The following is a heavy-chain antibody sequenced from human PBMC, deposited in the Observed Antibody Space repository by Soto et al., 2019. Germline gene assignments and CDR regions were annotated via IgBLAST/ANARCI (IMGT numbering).Heavy chain of an antibody. Sequence: PSETLSLTCTVSGGSISSGGYYWSWIRQHPGKGLEWIGYIYYSGSTYYNPSLKSRVTISVDTSKNQFSLKLSSVTAADTAVYYCARGVNCSGGSCFHPQYYFDYWGQGTLVTVS. CDR1: GGSISSGGYY. J-gene: IGHJ4*02. CDR3: ARGVNCSGGSCFHPQYYFDY. CDR2: IYYSGST. D-gene: IGHD2-15*01. V-gene: IGHV4-31*03.